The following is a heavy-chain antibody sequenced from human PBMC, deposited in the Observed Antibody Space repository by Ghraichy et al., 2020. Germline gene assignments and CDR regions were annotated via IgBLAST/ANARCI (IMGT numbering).Heavy chain of an antibody. V-gene: IGHV4-59*08. CDR2: IYYSGST. CDR3: ARHPGIADDAFDI. D-gene: IGHD2-15*01. Sequence: SETLSLTCTVSGGSISSYYWSWIRQPPGKGLEWIGYIYYSGSTNYNPSLKSRVTISVDTSKNQFSLKLSSVTAADTAVYYCARHPGIADDAFDIWGQGTMVTVSS. J-gene: IGHJ3*02. CDR1: GGSISSYY.